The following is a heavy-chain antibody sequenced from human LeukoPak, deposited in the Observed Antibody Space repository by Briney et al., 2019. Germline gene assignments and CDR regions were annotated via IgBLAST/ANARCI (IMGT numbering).Heavy chain of an antibody. Sequence: SETLSLTCTVSGGSINNYYWSWIRQPAGKGLEWIGLIYSSGSTSYNPSLKSRVTMSVDTSKNQFSLKLTSVTAADTAVYYCARGVGGYCSGGSCYSEPNWFDPWGQGTLVTASS. CDR2: IYSSGST. CDR1: GGSINNYY. CDR3: ARGVGGYCSGGSCYSEPNWFDP. J-gene: IGHJ5*02. V-gene: IGHV4-4*07. D-gene: IGHD2-15*01.